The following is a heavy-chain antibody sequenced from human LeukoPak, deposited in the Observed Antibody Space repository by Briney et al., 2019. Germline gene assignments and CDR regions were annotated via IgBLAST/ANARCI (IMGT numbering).Heavy chain of an antibody. CDR1: GYTFTCYY. Sequence: ASVKVSCKASGYTFTCYYMHWVRQAPGQGLEWMGIINPSGGSTSYAQKFQGRVTMTRDTSTSTVYMELSSLRSEDTAVYYCARASSGWYFYYYYYMDVWGKGTTVTVSS. CDR3: ARASSGWYFYYYYYMDV. D-gene: IGHD6-19*01. V-gene: IGHV1-46*01. J-gene: IGHJ6*03. CDR2: INPSGGST.